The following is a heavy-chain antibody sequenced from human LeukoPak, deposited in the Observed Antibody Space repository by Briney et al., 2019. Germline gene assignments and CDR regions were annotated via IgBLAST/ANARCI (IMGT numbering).Heavy chain of an antibody. CDR3: ARDGSYKLDY. V-gene: IGHV3-74*01. CDR2: INSDGSTT. CDR1: GFTFSSYW. Sequence: PGGSLRLSCVVSGFTFSSYWMHWVRQAPGKGLVWVSRINSDGSTTTYADSVRGRFTISRDNAKNTLYLQMNNLRADDTGIYYCARDGSYKLDYWGQGALVTVSS. D-gene: IGHD1-26*01. J-gene: IGHJ4*02.